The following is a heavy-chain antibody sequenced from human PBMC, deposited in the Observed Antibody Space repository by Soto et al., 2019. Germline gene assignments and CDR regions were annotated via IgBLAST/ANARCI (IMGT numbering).Heavy chain of an antibody. CDR3: AREYSGYDYYYYGMDV. Sequence: GGSLRLSCAASGFTFSDYYMSWIRQAPGKGLEWVSYISSSGSTIYYADSVKGRFTISRDNAKNSLYLQMNSLRAEDTAVYDCAREYSGYDYYYYGMDVWGQGTTVTVSS. CDR2: ISSSGSTI. J-gene: IGHJ6*02. D-gene: IGHD5-12*01. V-gene: IGHV3-11*01. CDR1: GFTFSDYY.